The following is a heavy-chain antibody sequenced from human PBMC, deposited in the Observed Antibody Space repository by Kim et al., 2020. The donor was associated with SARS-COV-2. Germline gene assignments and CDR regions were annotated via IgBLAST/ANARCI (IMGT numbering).Heavy chain of an antibody. V-gene: IGHV4-59*01. CDR2: IYYSGST. Sequence: SETLSLTCTVSGGSISSYYWSWIRQPPGKGLEWIGYIYYSGSTNYNPSLKSRVTISVDTSKNQFSLKLSSVTAADTAVYYCARESRPLYGGNSGAVDYWGQGTLVTVSS. J-gene: IGHJ4*02. CDR1: GGSISSYY. CDR3: ARESRPLYGGNSGAVDY. D-gene: IGHD4-17*01.